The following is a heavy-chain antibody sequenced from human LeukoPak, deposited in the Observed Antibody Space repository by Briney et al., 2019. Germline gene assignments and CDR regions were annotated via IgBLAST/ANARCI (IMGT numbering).Heavy chain of an antibody. CDR1: GFTFDDYA. D-gene: IGHD5-18*01. Sequence: GGSLRLSCAASGFTFDDYAMHWVRQAPGKGLEWVSDISWNSGSIGYADSVKGRFTISRDNAKNSLYLQMNSLRAEDTAVYYCARTRIQLWSGGYYFDYWGQGTLVTVSS. V-gene: IGHV3-9*01. CDR3: ARTRIQLWSGGYYFDY. J-gene: IGHJ4*02. CDR2: ISWNSGSI.